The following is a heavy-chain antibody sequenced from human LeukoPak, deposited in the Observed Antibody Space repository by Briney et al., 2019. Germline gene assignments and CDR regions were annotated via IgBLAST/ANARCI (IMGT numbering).Heavy chain of an antibody. CDR1: GFTFNMYW. J-gene: IGHJ4*02. CDR3: ARAKYSSRWSLDY. V-gene: IGHV3-74*03. D-gene: IGHD6-13*01. CDR2: IDSNGGGA. Sequence: GGSLRLSCATSGFTFNMYWMQWVRQVPGKGLVWVSRIDSNGGGAAYADSVKGRFTTSRDNGNNTMYLQMNSLRAEDTAIYYCARAKYSSRWSLDYWGQGALVTVSS.